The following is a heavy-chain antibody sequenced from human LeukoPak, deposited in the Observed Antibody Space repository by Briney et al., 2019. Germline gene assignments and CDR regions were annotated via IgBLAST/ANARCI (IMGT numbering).Heavy chain of an antibody. Sequence: SETLSLTCAVSGGSISSSNRWSWVRQPPGKGLEWIGEIYHSGSTNYNPSLKSRVTISVDESKNQFSLKLSSVTAADTAVYYCARRWVYYYGSGSYYNQPSNWFDPWGQGTLVTVSS. CDR1: GGSISSSNR. J-gene: IGHJ5*02. CDR2: IYHSGST. D-gene: IGHD3-10*01. V-gene: IGHV4-4*02. CDR3: ARRWVYYYGSGSYYNQPSNWFDP.